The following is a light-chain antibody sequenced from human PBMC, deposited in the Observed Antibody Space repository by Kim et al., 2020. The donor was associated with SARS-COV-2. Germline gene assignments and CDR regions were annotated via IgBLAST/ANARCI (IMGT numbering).Light chain of an antibody. V-gene: IGLV2-14*03. CDR1: SNNIGSYNY. J-gene: IGLJ1*01. CDR3: SSYTSSSTFV. CDR2: DVN. Sequence: GQSITISCTGTSNNIGSYNYVSWYQQHPGKAPQLMIHDVNHRPSGISNRFSGSKSGNTASLTISGLQAEDEADYYCSSYTSSSTFVFGTGTKVTVL.